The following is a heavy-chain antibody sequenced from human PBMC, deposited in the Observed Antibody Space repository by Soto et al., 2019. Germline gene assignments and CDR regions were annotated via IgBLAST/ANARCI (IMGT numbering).Heavy chain of an antibody. D-gene: IGHD6-6*01. CDR2: NYYSGRT. Sequence: QVQLQESGPGLVKPSQTLSLTCTVSGGSISSGGYYWTWIRQHPGKGLEWIGYNYYSGRTYYTPSLKSRVTISLATSKNQFSLKLSSVTAADTAVYYCARGSSIAGLYYGMDVWGQGTTVTVSS. CDR3: ARGSSIAGLYYGMDV. CDR1: GGSISSGGYY. J-gene: IGHJ6*02. V-gene: IGHV4-31*03.